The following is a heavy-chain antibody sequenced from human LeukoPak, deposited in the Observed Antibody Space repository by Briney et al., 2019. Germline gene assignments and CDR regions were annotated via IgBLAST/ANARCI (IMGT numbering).Heavy chain of an antibody. J-gene: IGHJ4*02. D-gene: IGHD3-9*01. V-gene: IGHV3-23*01. Sequence: PGASLRLSCAASGFTFSGYAMSWVRQAPGKGLEWVSAISGSGGSTYYADSVKGRFTISRDNSKNTLYLQMNSLRAEDTAVYYCAKDDSVDWLLLDYWGQGTLVTVSS. CDR2: ISGSGGST. CDR3: AKDDSVDWLLLDY. CDR1: GFTFSGYA.